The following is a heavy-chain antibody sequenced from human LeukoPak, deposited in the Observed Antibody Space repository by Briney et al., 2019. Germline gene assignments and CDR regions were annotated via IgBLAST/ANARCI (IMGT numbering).Heavy chain of an antibody. CDR3: AKSPIHENYFDY. CDR1: GFTFSSYA. CDR2: ISGSGGST. Sequence: GGSLRLSCAASGFTFSSYAMSWVRQAPGKGLEWVSAISGSGGSTYYADSVKGRFTISRDNSKNTLYLQMNSLRAEDTAEYYCAKSPIHENYFDYWGQGTLVTVSS. V-gene: IGHV3-23*01. J-gene: IGHJ4*02.